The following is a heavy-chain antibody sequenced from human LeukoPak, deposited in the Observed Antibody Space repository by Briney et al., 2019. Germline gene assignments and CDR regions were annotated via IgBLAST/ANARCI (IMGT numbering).Heavy chain of an antibody. D-gene: IGHD3-10*02. CDR1: GFTFSSYG. CDR2: ISGSGGST. Sequence: GGTLRLSCAASGFTFSSYGMSWVRPAPGQGLEWVSAISGSGGSTYYADSVKGRFTISRDNAKNSLYLQMNSLRAEDTAVYYCAELGITMIGGVWGKGTTVTIPS. CDR3: AELGITMIGGV. V-gene: IGHV3-23*01. J-gene: IGHJ6*04.